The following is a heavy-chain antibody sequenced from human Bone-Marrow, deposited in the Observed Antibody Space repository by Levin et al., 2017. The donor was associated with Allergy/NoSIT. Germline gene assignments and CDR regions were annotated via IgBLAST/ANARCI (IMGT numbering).Heavy chain of an antibody. CDR1: GGSISSSSYY. Sequence: ASETLSLTCTVSGGSISSSSYYWGWIRQPPGKGLEWIGSIYYSGSTYYNPSLKSRVTISVDTSKNQFSLKLSSVTAADTAVYYCARQMNGYGLITGDYGMDVWGQGTTVTVSS. J-gene: IGHJ6*02. V-gene: IGHV4-39*01. D-gene: IGHD5-18*01. CDR3: ARQMNGYGLITGDYGMDV. CDR2: IYYSGST.